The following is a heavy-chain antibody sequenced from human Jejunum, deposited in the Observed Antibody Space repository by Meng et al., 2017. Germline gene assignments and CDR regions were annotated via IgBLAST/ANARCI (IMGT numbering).Heavy chain of an antibody. CDR3: ARGPPSGYGTTWFDY. CDR2: ISSDSERL. Sequence: GGSLRLSCEASGITFSTSSMHWVRQAPGRGLEYVSAISSDSERLYYTNSVKGRLTISRDNVQSSLFLQMNSLRADDTAVYFCARGPPSGYGTTWFDYWGQGTLVTVSS. CDR1: GITFSTSS. J-gene: IGHJ5*01. V-gene: IGHV3-64*01. D-gene: IGHD2-15*01.